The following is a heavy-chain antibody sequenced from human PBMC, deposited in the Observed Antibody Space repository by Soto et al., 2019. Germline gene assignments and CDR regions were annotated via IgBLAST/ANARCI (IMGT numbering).Heavy chain of an antibody. CDR1: GGSISSYY. D-gene: IGHD6-19*01. J-gene: IGHJ4*02. Sequence: QVQLQESGPGLVKPSETLSLTCTVSGGSISSYYWSWIRQPPGKGLEWIGYIYYSGSTNYNPSLTSRVIISVDTSQNPFSLKLISVTAADTAVYYCARGFSRKQWLVPNFDYWGQGTLVTVSS. CDR3: ARGFSRKQWLVPNFDY. CDR2: IYYSGST. V-gene: IGHV4-59*08.